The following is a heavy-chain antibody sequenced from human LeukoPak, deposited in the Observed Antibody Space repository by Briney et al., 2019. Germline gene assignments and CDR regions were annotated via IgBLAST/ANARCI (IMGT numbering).Heavy chain of an antibody. CDR1: GFTFSTYS. D-gene: IGHD3-22*01. J-gene: IGHJ4*02. V-gene: IGHV3-48*01. CDR2: ISSSGTTT. Sequence: GGSLRLSCAASGFTFSTYSMNWVRQAPGKGLEWLSYISSSGTTTFYADSVEGRFTISRDNAKNSLYLQMNSLRAEDTAVYYCAKDANRLTMIVVVARPRFFDYSGQGSLVTVSS. CDR3: AKDANRLTMIVVVARPRFFDY.